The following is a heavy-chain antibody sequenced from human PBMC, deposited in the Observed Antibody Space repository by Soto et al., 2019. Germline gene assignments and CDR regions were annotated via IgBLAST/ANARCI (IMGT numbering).Heavy chain of an antibody. J-gene: IGHJ4*02. CDR3: ARHRVMVWHCTNSVDVHDY. D-gene: IGHD2-8*01. CDR1: GGSVSSNSYY. Sequence: LSLTCTVSGGSVSSNSYYWDWIRQPPGKGLEWIASVYYSGNTHYNPSLQSRVTISVDTSENQFSLRLTSVTAADTAVYFCARHRVMVWHCTNSVDVHDYWGLGCLVIVSS. CDR2: VYYSGNT. V-gene: IGHV4-39*01.